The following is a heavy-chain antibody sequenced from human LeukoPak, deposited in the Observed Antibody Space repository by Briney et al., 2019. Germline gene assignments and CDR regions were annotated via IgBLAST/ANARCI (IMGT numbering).Heavy chain of an antibody. CDR3: TTAFASGGSRGY. J-gene: IGHJ4*02. V-gene: IGHV3-15*01. CDR2: IKSKTDGGTT. Sequence: GGSLRLSCAASGFTFSNARMTWVRQAPGKGLECVGRIKSKTDGGTTDYAAPVKGRFTISRDDSKNTLYLQMNSLKTEDTAVYYCTTAFASGGSRGYWGQGTLVTVSS. D-gene: IGHD1-26*01. CDR1: GFTFSNAR.